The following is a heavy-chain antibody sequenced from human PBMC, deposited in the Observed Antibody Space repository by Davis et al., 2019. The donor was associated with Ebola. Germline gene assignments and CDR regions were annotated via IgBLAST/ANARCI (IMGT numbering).Heavy chain of an antibody. CDR2: INPHNGNT. V-gene: IGHV1-18*04. CDR1: GYTFTNYG. CDR3: ARAQVPTTSDH. D-gene: IGHD1-1*01. J-gene: IGHJ4*02. Sequence: AASVKVSCKASGYTFTNYGITWVRQAPGQGLEWMGWINPHNGNTNYAQNVQGRVTMTTNTSTRTAYMEVGSLRSDDTAVFFCARAQVPTTSDHWGQGTLVSVSS.